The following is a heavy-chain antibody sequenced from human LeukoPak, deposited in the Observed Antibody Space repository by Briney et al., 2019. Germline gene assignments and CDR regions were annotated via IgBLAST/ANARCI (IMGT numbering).Heavy chain of an antibody. J-gene: IGHJ1*01. CDR2: ISWNSGSI. CDR3: AIGGNSIGSYFQH. CDR1: GFPFDDYA. D-gene: IGHD4-23*01. V-gene: IGHV3-9*01. Sequence: PGGCLLLSCAASGFPFDDYAMHWVRQAPGKGLEWVSGISWNSGSIGYADSVKGRFTISRDNAKNSLYLQMNSLRAEDTALYYCAIGGNSIGSYFQHWGQGTLVTVSS.